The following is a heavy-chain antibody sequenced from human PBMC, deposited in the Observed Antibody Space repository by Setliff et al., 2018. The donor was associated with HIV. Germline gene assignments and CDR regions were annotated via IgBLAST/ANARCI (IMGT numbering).Heavy chain of an antibody. J-gene: IGHJ5*02. D-gene: IGHD3-22*01. V-gene: IGHV1-46*01. CDR3: ARDTGYYDSTVSPPYNWFDP. CDR2: INPSGGST. Sequence: ASVKVSCKASGYTFTSYYMHWVRQVPAQGLEWMGIINPSGGSTGYAQKFQGRVTMTRDTSTSTVYMELSSLRSEDTAVYYCARDTGYYDSTVSPPYNWFDPWGQGTLVTVSS. CDR1: GYTFTSYY.